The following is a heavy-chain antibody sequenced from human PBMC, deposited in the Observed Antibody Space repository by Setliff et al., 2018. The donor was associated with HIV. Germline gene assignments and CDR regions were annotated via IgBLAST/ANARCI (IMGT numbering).Heavy chain of an antibody. J-gene: IGHJ4*02. CDR2: IYYSGST. CDR1: SGSINSRSYY. Sequence: SETLSLTCTVSSGSINSRSYYWGWVRQPPGKGLEWIGTIYYSGSTYYNPSLKSRVTISKDTSKNQFSLHLSSVTAADTAVYYCARDTYDSRGGTCYDIDYWGQGTVVTVSS. D-gene: IGHD2-15*01. CDR3: ARDTYDSRGGTCYDIDY. V-gene: IGHV4-39*07.